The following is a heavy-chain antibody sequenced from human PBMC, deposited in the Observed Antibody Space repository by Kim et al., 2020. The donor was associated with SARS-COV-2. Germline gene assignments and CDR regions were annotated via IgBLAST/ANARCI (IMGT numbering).Heavy chain of an antibody. D-gene: IGHD6-13*01. CDR3: ATRISAGGFDY. V-gene: IGHV5-51*01. J-gene: IGHJ4*02. CDR2: IYPGYSDT. CDR1: GYSFTTFW. Sequence: GESLKISCKGSGYSFTTFWIGWVRQMPGKGLEWMGIIYPGYSDTRYSPSFQGQVTISADKSISTAYLQWSNLKASDTALYYCATRISAGGFDYWGQGTLVTVSS.